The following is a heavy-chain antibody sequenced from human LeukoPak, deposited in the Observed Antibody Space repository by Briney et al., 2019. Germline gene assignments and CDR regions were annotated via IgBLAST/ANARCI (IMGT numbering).Heavy chain of an antibody. V-gene: IGHV1-3*01. Sequence: GASVKVSCKASGYTFTSYAMHWVRQAPGQRLEWMGWINAGNGNTKYSQKFQGRVTITRDTSASTAYMELSSLRSEDTAVYYCARVYCSGGSCYAAYDYWGQGTLVTVSS. CDR2: INAGNGNT. D-gene: IGHD2-15*01. CDR1: GYTFTSYA. J-gene: IGHJ4*02. CDR3: ARVYCSGGSCYAAYDY.